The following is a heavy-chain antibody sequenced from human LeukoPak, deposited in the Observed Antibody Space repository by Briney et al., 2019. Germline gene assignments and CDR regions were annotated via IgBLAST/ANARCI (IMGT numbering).Heavy chain of an antibody. CDR2: INHSGST. J-gene: IGHJ6*02. CDR3: ASQSVYYYYGMDV. CDR1: GGSISSYY. Sequence: SETLSLTCTVSGGSISSYYWSWIRQPPGKGLEWIGEINHSGSTNYNPSLKSRVTISVDTSKNQFSLKLSSVTAADTAVYYCASQSVYYYYGMDVWGQGTTVTVSS. V-gene: IGHV4-34*01.